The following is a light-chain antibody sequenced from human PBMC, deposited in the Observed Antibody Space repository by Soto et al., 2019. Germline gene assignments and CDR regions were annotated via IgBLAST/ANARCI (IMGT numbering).Light chain of an antibody. J-gene: IGKJ4*01. CDR3: QQANSFPLT. CDR2: AAS. Sequence: DIQMTQSPSSVSASVGDRVTITCRARQGISSRLAWYQQKPGKAHNLLLYAASSLQSGVPSRFSGSGSETDFTLTIGSLQPEDLATYYCQQANSFPLTFGGGTKVESK. V-gene: IGKV1-12*01. CDR1: QGISSR.